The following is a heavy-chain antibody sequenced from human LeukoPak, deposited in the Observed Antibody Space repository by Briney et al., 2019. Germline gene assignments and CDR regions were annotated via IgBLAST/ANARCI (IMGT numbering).Heavy chain of an antibody. CDR1: GFTFSSYA. V-gene: IGHV3-15*01. J-gene: IGHJ4*02. Sequence: GGSLRLSCAASGFTFSSYAMSWVRQAPGKGLEWVGRIKRKTDGETTDYTAPVKGRFTISRDDSKNTLSLQMNSLETEDTAVYYCAAIDFGYDYWGQGSLVAVSS. CDR3: AAIDFGYDY. CDR2: IKRKTDGETT. D-gene: IGHD4-17*01.